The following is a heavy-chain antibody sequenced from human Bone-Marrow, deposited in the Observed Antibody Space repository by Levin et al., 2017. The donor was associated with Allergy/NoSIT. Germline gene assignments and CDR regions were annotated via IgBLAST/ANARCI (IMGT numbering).Heavy chain of an antibody. CDR2: MNPNSGNT. Sequence: ASVKVSCKASGYTFTSYDINWVRQATGQGLEWMGWMNPNSGNTGYAQKFQGRVTMTRNTSISTAYMELSSLRSEDTAVYYCARVRSIGYYDSSGYYKPDWDYYDDGMDVWGQGTTVTVSS. J-gene: IGHJ6*02. CDR3: ARVRSIGYYDSSGYYKPDWDYYDDGMDV. CDR1: GYTFTSYD. V-gene: IGHV1-8*01. D-gene: IGHD3-22*01.